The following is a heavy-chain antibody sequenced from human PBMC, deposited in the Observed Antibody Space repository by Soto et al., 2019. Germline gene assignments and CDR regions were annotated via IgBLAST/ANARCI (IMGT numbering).Heavy chain of an antibody. V-gene: IGHV3-30*18. D-gene: IGHD3-22*01. CDR3: AKGRSYYYDSSGPSYFDY. CDR1: GFTFSSYG. CDR2: ISYDGSNK. Sequence: GGSLRLSCAASGFTFSSYGMHWVRQAPGKGLEWVAVISYDGSNKYYADSVKGRFTISRDNSKNTLYLQMNSLRAEDTAVYYCAKGRSYYYDSSGPSYFDYWGQGTLVTVAS. J-gene: IGHJ4*02.